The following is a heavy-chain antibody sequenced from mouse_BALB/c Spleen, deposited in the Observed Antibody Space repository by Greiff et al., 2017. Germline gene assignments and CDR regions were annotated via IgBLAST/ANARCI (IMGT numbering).Heavy chain of an antibody. J-gene: IGHJ2*01. CDR1: GFTFSDYY. V-gene: IGHV5-4*02. CDR3: ARGGYGNYEGYFDY. Sequence: EVKLVESGGGLVKPGGSLKLSCAASGFTFSDYYMYWVRQTPEKRLEWVATISDGGSYTYYPDSVKGRFTISRDNAKNNLYLQMSSLKSEDTAMNYCARGGYGNYEGYFDYWGQGTTLTVSS. D-gene: IGHD2-10*02. CDR2: ISDGGSYT.